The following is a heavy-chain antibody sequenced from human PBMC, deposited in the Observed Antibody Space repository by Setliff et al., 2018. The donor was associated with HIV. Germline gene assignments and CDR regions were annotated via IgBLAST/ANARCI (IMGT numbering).Heavy chain of an antibody. J-gene: IGHJ4*02. CDR3: AKGFRPVDTALVSGPTY. CDR1: GFTFSNYA. Sequence: GGSLRLSCAASGFTFSNYAMSWVRQAPGKGLEWVSAISGSGSSTYYADSVKGRFTISRDNSKNTLYLQMNSLRAEDTAVYYCAKGFRPVDTALVSGPTYWGQGIRVTVSS. D-gene: IGHD5-18*01. CDR2: ISGSGSST. V-gene: IGHV3-23*01.